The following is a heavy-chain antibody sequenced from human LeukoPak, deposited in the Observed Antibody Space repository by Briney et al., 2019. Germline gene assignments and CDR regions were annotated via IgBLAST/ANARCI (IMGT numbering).Heavy chain of an antibody. CDR1: GFTFSSYW. CDR3: AEDREQWLTGDFDS. CDR2: IDNGRSST. V-gene: IGHV3-74*01. D-gene: IGHD6-19*01. J-gene: IGHJ4*02. Sequence: GGSLRLSCAASGFTFSSYWMHWVRQAPGKGLVWVSRIDNGRSSTNYADSVKGRFTISRDNSKNTLFLQMNTLRAEDTAIYYCAEDREQWLTGDFDSWGQGALVTVSS.